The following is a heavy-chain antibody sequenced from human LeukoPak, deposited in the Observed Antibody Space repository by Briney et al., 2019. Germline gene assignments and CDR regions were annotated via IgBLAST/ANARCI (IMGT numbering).Heavy chain of an antibody. V-gene: IGHV4-34*01. CDR3: ARRRWGYGSGSYDY. J-gene: IGHJ4*02. Sequence: PSETLSLTCAVYGGSFSDYYWSWIRQPPGKGLEWIGEINHSGGTTNYNPSLKNRVTISVDTSKKQFSLKLSSVTAADTAVYYCARRRWGYGSGSYDYWGQGTLVTVSS. CDR1: GGSFSDYY. CDR2: INHSGGTT. D-gene: IGHD3-10*01.